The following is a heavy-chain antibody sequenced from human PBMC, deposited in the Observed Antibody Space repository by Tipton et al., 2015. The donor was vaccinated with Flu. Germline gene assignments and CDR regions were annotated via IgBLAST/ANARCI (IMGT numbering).Heavy chain of an antibody. CDR1: GFPFTDAW. V-gene: IGHV3-15*01. CDR3: TKGHQGGLSQIDY. CDR2: IKRISDGVTT. D-gene: IGHD1-26*01. J-gene: IGHJ4*02. Sequence: VQLVQSGGGLVKPGGSLRLSCVLSGFPFTDAWMTWVRQAPGKGLEWLGRIKRISDGVTTEYAAPVKGRFSISKEYSTNTLFLQLNSLRIEDTAVYYCTKGHQGGLSQIDYWGQGSLVTVSS.